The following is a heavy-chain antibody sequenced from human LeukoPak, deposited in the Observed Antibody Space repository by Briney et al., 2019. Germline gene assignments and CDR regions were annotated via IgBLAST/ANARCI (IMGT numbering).Heavy chain of an antibody. CDR3: ARGNDYFAY. CDR2: VSYTGIT. CDR1: GGAINSGHF. D-gene: IGHD3-16*01. V-gene: IGHV4-31*03. J-gene: IGHJ4*02. Sequence: SETLSLTCTVSGGAINSGHFWNWLRQTPGSGLEYLGYVSYTGITYYNPSLMSRVNMSVDTAKKQFSLTLTSVTAADTATYYCARGNDYFAYWGQGSLVTVSS.